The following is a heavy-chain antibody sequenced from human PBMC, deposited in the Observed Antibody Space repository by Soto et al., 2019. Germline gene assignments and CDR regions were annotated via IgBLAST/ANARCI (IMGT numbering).Heavy chain of an antibody. J-gene: IGHJ4*02. D-gene: IGHD3-22*01. V-gene: IGHV3-66*01. CDR2: IYVGGTT. Sequence: EVQLVESGGGLVQPGGSLRLSCAASGLTVSSHYMTWVRQAPGKGLEWISEIYVGGTTYYADSVKGRFTISRDNAKNTVFLQMNSLRAEDTAVYYCARDTSCYSYGGLDYWGQGTLVTVSS. CDR1: GLTVSSHY. CDR3: ARDTSCYSYGGLDY.